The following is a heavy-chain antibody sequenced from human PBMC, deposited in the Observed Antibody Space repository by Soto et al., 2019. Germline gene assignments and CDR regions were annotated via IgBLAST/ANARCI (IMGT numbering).Heavy chain of an antibody. CDR2: ISSGGSTI. V-gene: IGHV3-11*01. CDR1: GFTFSDDY. D-gene: IGHD3-16*01. Sequence: QVQLVESGGGLVKPGGSLRLSCAVSGFTFSDDYMTWIRQAPGKGLEWVSYISSGGSTISYADSVKGRFTISRDNAKNSLSLQLNSLRAEDTDVYYCARNYVWGSYNWGQGTLVTVTS. J-gene: IGHJ4*02. CDR3: ARNYVWGSYN.